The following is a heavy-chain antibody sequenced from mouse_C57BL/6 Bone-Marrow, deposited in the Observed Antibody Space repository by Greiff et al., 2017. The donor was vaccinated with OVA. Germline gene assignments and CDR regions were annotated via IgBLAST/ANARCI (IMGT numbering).Heavy chain of an antibody. J-gene: IGHJ2*01. CDR1: GFTFSSYG. V-gene: IGHV5-6*01. CDR2: ISSGGSYT. Sequence: DVQLVESGGDLVKPGGSLKLSCAASGFTFSSYGMSWVRQTPDKRLEWVATISSGGSYTYYPDSVKGRFTISRDNAKNTLYLQMSSLKSEDTAMYYCARHVYYDYGGGYFDYWGQGTTLTVSS. D-gene: IGHD2-4*01. CDR3: ARHVYYDYGGGYFDY.